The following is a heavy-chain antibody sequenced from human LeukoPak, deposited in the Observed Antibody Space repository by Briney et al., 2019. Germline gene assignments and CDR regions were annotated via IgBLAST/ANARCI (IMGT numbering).Heavy chain of an antibody. D-gene: IGHD5-12*01. V-gene: IGHV3-23*01. CDR3: AKSRGGYRPDY. CDR1: EFTFSSYA. CDR2: ISGSGGST. J-gene: IGHJ4*02. Sequence: GGSLRLSCAASEFTFSSYAMSWVRRAPGKGLEWVSAISGSGGSTDYADSVKGRFTISRDNSKNTLYLQMNSLRAEDTAVYYCAKSRGGYRPDYRGQGTLVTVSS.